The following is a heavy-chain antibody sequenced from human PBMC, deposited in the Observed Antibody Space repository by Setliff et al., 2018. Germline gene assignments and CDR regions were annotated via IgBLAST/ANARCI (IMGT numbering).Heavy chain of an antibody. Sequence: SETLSLTCNVSGDSMNDSHWTWIRQPPGKGLEWIGYIYTSGGTNYNPSLKSRVTISVDMSKNQFSLKLSSVIAADTAVYYCARGVSSVSWTPRYWGQGALVTVSS. CDR3: ARGVSSVSWTPRY. J-gene: IGHJ4*02. D-gene: IGHD6-19*01. CDR1: GDSMNDSH. CDR2: IYTSGGT. V-gene: IGHV4-4*08.